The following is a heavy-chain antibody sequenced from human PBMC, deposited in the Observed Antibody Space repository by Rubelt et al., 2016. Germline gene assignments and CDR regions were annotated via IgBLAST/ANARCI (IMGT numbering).Heavy chain of an antibody. CDR1: GFSVSSHY. V-gene: IGHV3-53*01. J-gene: IGHJ5*02. CDR2: MYRSGNT. Sequence: EVQLVESGGGLIHPGGSLTLSCAASGFSVSSHYMTWVRQAPGKGLEWVSIMYRSGNTYYADSVEGRFTLSRDNSENSFILQMNSLKAEDTAGYFCARAPRNGLDVDHWGQGAPVTVSP. D-gene: IGHD2-8*01. CDR3: ARAPRNGLDVDH.